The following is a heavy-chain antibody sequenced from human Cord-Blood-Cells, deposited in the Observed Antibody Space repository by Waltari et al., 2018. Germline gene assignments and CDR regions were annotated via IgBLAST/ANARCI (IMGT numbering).Heavy chain of an antibody. D-gene: IGHD6-13*01. V-gene: IGHV4-34*01. CDR3: ARVPGIAAAGTGSYYFDY. Sequence: QVQLQQWGAGLLKPSETLSLTCAVYGGSFSGYYWSWIRQPPGKGLEWIGEINHSGSTNYNPSLKSRVTISVDKSKNQFSLKLSSVTAADTAVYYCARVPGIAAAGTGSYYFDYWGQGTLVTVSS. J-gene: IGHJ4*02. CDR1: GGSFSGYY. CDR2: INHSGST.